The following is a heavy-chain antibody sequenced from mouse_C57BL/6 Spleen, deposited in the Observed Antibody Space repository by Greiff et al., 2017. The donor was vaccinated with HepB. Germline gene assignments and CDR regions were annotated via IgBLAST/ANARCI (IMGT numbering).Heavy chain of an antibody. Sequence: VQLKESGPVLVKPGASVKMSCKASGYTFTDYYMNWVKQSHGKSLEWIGVINPYNGGTSYNQKFKGKATLTVDKSSSTAYMELNSLTSEDSAVYYCARPLYGSRYFDVWGTGTTVTVSS. D-gene: IGHD1-1*01. J-gene: IGHJ1*03. V-gene: IGHV1-19*01. CDR1: GYTFTDYY. CDR2: INPYNGGT. CDR3: ARPLYGSRYFDV.